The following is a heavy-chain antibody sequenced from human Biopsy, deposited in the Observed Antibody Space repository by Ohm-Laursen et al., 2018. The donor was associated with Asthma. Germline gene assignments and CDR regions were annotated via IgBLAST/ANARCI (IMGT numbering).Heavy chain of an antibody. CDR3: ARTFHFWSPYHAEHYQL. J-gene: IGHJ1*01. CDR1: GDILSSFG. CDR2: VIPIYGTT. D-gene: IGHD3-3*01. Sequence: SSVKVSCKPHGDILSSFGIKWVRKAPGQGLEWMGGVIPIYGTTHTAQKFQGRVTITADESTSTAYMELTSLRKEDTAVYYCARTFHFWSPYHAEHYQLWGQGTLVTVSS. V-gene: IGHV1-69*01.